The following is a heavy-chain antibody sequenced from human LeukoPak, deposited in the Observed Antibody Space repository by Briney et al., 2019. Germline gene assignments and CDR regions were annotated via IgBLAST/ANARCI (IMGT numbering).Heavy chain of an antibody. CDR1: GGSISSGGYY. J-gene: IGHJ4*02. Sequence: SETLSLTCTVSGGSISSGGYYWSWIRQHPGKGLEWIGYIYYSGSIYYNPSLKSRVTISVDTSKNQFSLKLSSVTAADTAVYYCASQYYYGSGSYLPRVDYWGQGTLVTASS. CDR2: IYYSGSI. CDR3: ASQYYYGSGSYLPRVDY. V-gene: IGHV4-31*03. D-gene: IGHD3-10*01.